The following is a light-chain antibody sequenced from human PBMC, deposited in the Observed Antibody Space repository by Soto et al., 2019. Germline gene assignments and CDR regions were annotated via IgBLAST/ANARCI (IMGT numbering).Light chain of an antibody. Sequence: QSVLTQPASVSGSPGQSITISCTGTSSDVGGYNYVSWYQQHPGKAPKLMIYNVSNWPSGVSNRFSGSKSGNTASLTISGLQAEDEGHYYCSSFTSTNTVLFGGGTQLTVL. CDR3: SSFTSTNTVL. V-gene: IGLV2-14*01. CDR2: NVS. J-gene: IGLJ2*01. CDR1: SSDVGGYNY.